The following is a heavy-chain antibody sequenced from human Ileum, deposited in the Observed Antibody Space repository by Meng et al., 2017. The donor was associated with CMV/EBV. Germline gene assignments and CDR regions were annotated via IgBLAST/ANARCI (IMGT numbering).Heavy chain of an antibody. J-gene: IGHJ4*02. CDR3: ARNYGSGNWNFFHY. Sequence: QVQPQGQGPGLAKTSENLSLTCYASCVSISNYYWRWIRQPAGKGLEWIAHIYTSGTTNYNPSLKSRVTMSVDTSRNQFSLKLTSVTAADTAVYYCARNYGSGNWNFFHYWGQGTLVTVSS. CDR2: IYTSGTT. D-gene: IGHD3-10*01. V-gene: IGHV4-4*07. CDR1: CVSISNYY.